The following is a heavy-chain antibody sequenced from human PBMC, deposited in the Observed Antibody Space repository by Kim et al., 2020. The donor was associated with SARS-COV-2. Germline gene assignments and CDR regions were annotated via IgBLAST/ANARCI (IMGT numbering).Heavy chain of an antibody. V-gene: IGHV1-69*13. D-gene: IGHD1-26*01. CDR3: ARDGGGSYYPKGH. Sequence: SVKVSCKASGGTFSSYAISWVRQAPGQGLEWMGGIIPIFGTANYAQKFQGRVTITADESTSTAYMELSSLRSEDTAVYYCARDGGGSYYPKGHWGQGTLVTVSS. J-gene: IGHJ4*02. CDR1: GGTFSSYA. CDR2: IIPIFGTA.